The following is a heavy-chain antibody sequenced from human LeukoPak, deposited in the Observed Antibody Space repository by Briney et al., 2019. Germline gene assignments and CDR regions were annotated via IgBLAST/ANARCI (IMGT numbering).Heavy chain of an antibody. CDR3: ARNTITGGQVAPSDY. V-gene: IGHV3-33*01. CDR2: IWYDGSNK. D-gene: IGHD1-14*01. J-gene: IGHJ4*02. CDR1: GFTFSSYG. Sequence: SGGSLRLSCAASGFTFSSYGMHWVRQAPGKGLEWVAVIWYDGSNKYYADSVKGRFTISRDNSKNTLYLQMNSLRAEDTAVYYYARNTITGGQVAPSDYWGQGTLVTVSS.